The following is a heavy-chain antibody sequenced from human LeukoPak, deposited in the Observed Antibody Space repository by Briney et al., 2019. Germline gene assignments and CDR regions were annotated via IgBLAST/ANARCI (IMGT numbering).Heavy chain of an antibody. D-gene: IGHD3-22*01. CDR1: GFTFSTYW. V-gene: IGHV3-7*03. J-gene: IGHJ4*02. CDR2: IKQDGGEV. CDR3: ATPLDYYDTSGYHQGGD. Sequence: GGSLRLSCAASGFTFSTYWMSWVRQVPRKGLEWVANIKQDGGEVYYVDSVKGRFTISRDNAKNSLYLQMNSLRAEDTAVYYCATPLDYYDTSGYHQGGDWGQGTLVTVSS.